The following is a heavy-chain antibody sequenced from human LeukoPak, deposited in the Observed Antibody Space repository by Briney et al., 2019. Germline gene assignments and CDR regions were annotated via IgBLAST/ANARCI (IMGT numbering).Heavy chain of an antibody. J-gene: IGHJ6*04. V-gene: IGHV1-18*04. CDR1: GYTFTSYG. Sequence: ASVKVSCKASGYTFTSYGISWVRQAPGQGLEWMGWISAYNGNTNYAQKLQGRVTMTTDTSTSTAYMELRSLRSEDTAVYYCARDGWYKSYYYYGMDVWGKGTTVTVSS. D-gene: IGHD6-19*01. CDR3: ARDGWYKSYYYYGMDV. CDR2: ISAYNGNT.